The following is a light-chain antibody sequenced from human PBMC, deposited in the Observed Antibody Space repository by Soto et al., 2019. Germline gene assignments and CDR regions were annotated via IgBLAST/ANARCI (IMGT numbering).Light chain of an antibody. V-gene: IGKV3-15*01. CDR1: QSINNN. CDR2: GAS. Sequence: EIVMTQSPATLSVSPGERATLSCRASQSINNNLAWYQQKPGKAPRLLIYGASTRATGIPASFSGSGSGTEFTLTISSLQSEDFAVYYCQQYSSWPLTFGPGTKVEIK. CDR3: QQYSSWPLT. J-gene: IGKJ1*01.